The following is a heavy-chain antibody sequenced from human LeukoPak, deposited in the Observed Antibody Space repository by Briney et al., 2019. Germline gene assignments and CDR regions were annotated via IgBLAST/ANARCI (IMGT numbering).Heavy chain of an antibody. CDR3: ARDYDFRSGFDY. V-gene: IGHV3-48*03. Sequence: GGSLRLSCAASGFTFSSYAMSWVRQAPGKGLEWVSYISSSGSTIYYADSVKGRFTISRDNAKNSLYLQMNSLRAEDTAVYYCARDYDFRSGFDYWGQGTLVTVSS. D-gene: IGHD3-3*01. J-gene: IGHJ4*02. CDR1: GFTFSSYA. CDR2: ISSSGSTI.